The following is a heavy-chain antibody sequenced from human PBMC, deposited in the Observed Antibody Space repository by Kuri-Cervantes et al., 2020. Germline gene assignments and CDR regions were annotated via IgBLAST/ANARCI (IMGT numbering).Heavy chain of an antibody. D-gene: IGHD3-22*01. CDR1: AYSFTGYW. CDR2: ISLGDSET. V-gene: IGHV5-51*01. Sequence: GESLKISCKGSAYSFTGYWIAWVRQMPGKGLEWMGIISLGDSETRYNPSFQGQVTISADKSISTAYLQWSSLKVSDTAMYYCARRSYYDSSGYELNWYFDLWGRGTLVTVSS. J-gene: IGHJ2*01. CDR3: ARRSYYDSSGYELNWYFDL.